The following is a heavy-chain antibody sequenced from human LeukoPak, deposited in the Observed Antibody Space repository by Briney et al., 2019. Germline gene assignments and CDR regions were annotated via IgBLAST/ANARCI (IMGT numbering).Heavy chain of an antibody. Sequence: SQTLSLTCTVSGGSISSGGYYWSWIRQHPGKGLEWIGYISYSGSASYNPSLRTRLTISIDTSKNQFTLTLSSVTAADTAVYYCARHAQWSYYYGMDVWGQGTTVTVSS. D-gene: IGHD6-19*01. CDR2: ISYSGSA. CDR1: GGSISSGGYY. V-gene: IGHV4-31*03. CDR3: ARHAQWSYYYGMDV. J-gene: IGHJ6*02.